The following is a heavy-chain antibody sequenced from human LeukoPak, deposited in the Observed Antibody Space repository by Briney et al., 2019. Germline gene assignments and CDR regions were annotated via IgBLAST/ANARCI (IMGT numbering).Heavy chain of an antibody. Sequence: ASVKVSCKASGYTFTGYYMHWVRQAPGQGLEWMGWINPNSGGTNYAQKLQGRVTMTTDTSTSTAYMELRSLRSDDTAVYYCARDLGAGYYTTFDYWGQGTLVTVSS. J-gene: IGHJ4*02. CDR1: GYTFTGYY. CDR3: ARDLGAGYYTTFDY. CDR2: INPNSGGT. V-gene: IGHV1-2*02. D-gene: IGHD3/OR15-3a*01.